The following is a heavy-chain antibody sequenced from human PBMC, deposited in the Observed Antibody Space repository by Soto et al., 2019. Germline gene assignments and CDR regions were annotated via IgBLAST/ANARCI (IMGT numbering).Heavy chain of an antibody. CDR2: TRNKANSYTK. D-gene: IGHD6-13*01. CDR1: GFTFSDHY. Sequence: AGSLRLSCAASGFTFSDHYMDWVRQPPGKGLEWVGRTRNKANSYTKEYPASRKGRFNTSRDDSQKSLCLQMNSLKSEDTAVYYCARVGSSRRLSDYYYGMDVWGQGTTVTVP. J-gene: IGHJ6*02. V-gene: IGHV3-72*01. CDR3: ARVGSSRRLSDYYYGMDV.